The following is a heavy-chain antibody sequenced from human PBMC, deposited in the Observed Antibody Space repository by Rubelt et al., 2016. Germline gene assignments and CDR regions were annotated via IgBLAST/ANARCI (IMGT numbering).Heavy chain of an antibody. V-gene: IGHV1-18*01. Sequence: QVQLVQSGAEVKKPGASVKVSCKASGYTFTSYGLSSVRQAPGPGLEWMGWISAYKGNTNFAQKLQGRVTMTTDTATSTAYMELRRLRSDDTAVYYCARCRSTSCSHFDYWGQGTLVTVSS. CDR3: ARCRSTSCSHFDY. D-gene: IGHD2-2*01. CDR1: GYTFTSYG. CDR2: ISAYKGNT. J-gene: IGHJ4*02.